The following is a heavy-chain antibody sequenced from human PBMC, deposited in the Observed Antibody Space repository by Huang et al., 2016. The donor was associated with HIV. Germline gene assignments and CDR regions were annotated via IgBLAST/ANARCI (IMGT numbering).Heavy chain of an antibody. CDR3: ARRLRYYYGSGRTSGYFDY. D-gene: IGHD3-10*01. CDR2: RKQDGSEK. V-gene: IGHV3-7*01. J-gene: IGHJ4*02. Sequence: EVQLVESGGGLVQPGGSLRLSCTASGFTFSSYWMSWVRQAPGKGLELGANRKQDGSEKYYVDSVKGRFSISRDNAKNSLYLQMNSLRAEDTAVYYCARRLRYYYGSGRTSGYFDYWGQGTLVTVSS. CDR1: GFTFSSYW.